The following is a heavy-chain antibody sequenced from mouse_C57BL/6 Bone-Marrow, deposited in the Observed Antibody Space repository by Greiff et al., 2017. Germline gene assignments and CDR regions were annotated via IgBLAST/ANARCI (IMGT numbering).Heavy chain of an antibody. CDR1: GFTFTDYY. CDR2: IRNKANGYTT. Sequence: VQLKESGGGLVQPGGSLSLSCAASGFTFTDYYMSWVRQPPGKALEWLGFIRNKANGYTTEYSASVKGRFTISSDNSQSILYLQMNALRAEDSATYYCARGGTWFAYWGQGTLVTVSA. V-gene: IGHV7-3*01. J-gene: IGHJ3*01. CDR3: ARGGTWFAY.